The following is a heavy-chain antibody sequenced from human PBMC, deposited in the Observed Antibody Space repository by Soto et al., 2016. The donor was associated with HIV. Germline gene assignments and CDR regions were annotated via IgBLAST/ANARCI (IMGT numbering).Heavy chain of an antibody. V-gene: IGHV3-23*01. CDR1: GFTFTDYT. J-gene: IGHJ4*02. CDR3: ARDNFNIPPADKPLDF. CDR2: SIGASGIT. Sequence: EVQLLESGGDLIQPGGPVRLSCQASGFTFTDYTMTWVRQAPGKRPEWVSSIGASGITYYADSVKGRFTMSRDDFRDSLYLQMDSLRAEDTAIYYCARDNFNIPPADKPLDFWGQGTLVTVSS. D-gene: IGHD2-2*01.